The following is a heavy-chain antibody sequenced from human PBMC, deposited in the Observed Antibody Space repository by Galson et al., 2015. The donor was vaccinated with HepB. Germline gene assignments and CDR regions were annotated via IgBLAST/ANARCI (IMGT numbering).Heavy chain of an antibody. CDR1: GFTFSSYG. CDR2: IWYDESNK. D-gene: IGHD3-10*01. V-gene: IGHV3-33*08. J-gene: IGHJ4*02. CDR3: ARGFRGGYYGSGSYFDY. Sequence: SLRLSCAASGFTFSSYGMHWVRQAPGKGLEWVAVIWYDESNKYYADSVKGRFTISRDNSKNTLYLQMNSLRAEDTAVYYCARGFRGGYYGSGSYFDYWGQGTLATVSS.